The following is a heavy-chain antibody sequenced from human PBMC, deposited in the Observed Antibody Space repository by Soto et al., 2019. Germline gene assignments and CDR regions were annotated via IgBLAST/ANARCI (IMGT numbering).Heavy chain of an antibody. CDR3: ARESSRYYRGGFDS. Sequence: SETLSLTCTVSGVSVNSGEYYWNWIRRPPGRGLEWIGSIYSSGRTDCKPSLKSRVTISVDTSKNQFSLKLSSATAADTAVYSCARESSRYYRGGFDSWGLGTLVTVS. D-gene: IGHD3-22*01. CDR1: GVSVNSGEYY. J-gene: IGHJ4*02. V-gene: IGHV4-61*08. CDR2: IYSSGRT.